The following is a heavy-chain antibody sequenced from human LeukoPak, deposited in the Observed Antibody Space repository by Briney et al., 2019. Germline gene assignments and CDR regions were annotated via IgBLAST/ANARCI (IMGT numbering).Heavy chain of an antibody. CDR2: IIGSSGST. Sequence: GGTLRLSCVASGCILNKKAMNWVRQAPGKGLEWVSLIIGSSGSTFYADSVKGRFTISRDKSKNTLYLQMNSLRAEDTAVYYCAKGAYDYIEIAYFDYWGQGSLVTVSS. CDR1: GCILNKKA. V-gene: IGHV3-23*01. D-gene: IGHD5-12*01. CDR3: AKGAYDYIEIAYFDY. J-gene: IGHJ4*02.